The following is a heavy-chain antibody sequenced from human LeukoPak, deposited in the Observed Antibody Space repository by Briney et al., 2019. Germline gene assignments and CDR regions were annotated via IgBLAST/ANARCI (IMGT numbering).Heavy chain of an antibody. Sequence: ASVKVSCKASGYAFGIYGISWVRQAPGQGLEWMAWISPYNGYTNYAQNLQARVTLTTDTSTSTAYMELRSLRSDDTAVYYCARDFSYSYYFDYWGQGTLVTVSS. CDR2: ISPYNGYT. J-gene: IGHJ4*02. CDR1: GYAFGIYG. D-gene: IGHD2-15*01. CDR3: ARDFSYSYYFDY. V-gene: IGHV1-18*01.